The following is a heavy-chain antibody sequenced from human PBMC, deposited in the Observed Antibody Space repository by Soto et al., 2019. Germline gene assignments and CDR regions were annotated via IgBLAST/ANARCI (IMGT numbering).Heavy chain of an antibody. CDR1: GFTFSSYG. Sequence: PGGSLRLSCAASGFTFSSYGMHWVRQAPGKGLEWVAVIWYDGSNKYYADSVKGRFTISRDNSKNTLYLQMNSLRAEDTAVYYCARDGSTVGYCSGGSCYSGYFQHWGQGT. CDR2: IWYDGSNK. CDR3: ARDGSTVGYCSGGSCYSGYFQH. D-gene: IGHD2-15*01. J-gene: IGHJ1*01. V-gene: IGHV3-33*01.